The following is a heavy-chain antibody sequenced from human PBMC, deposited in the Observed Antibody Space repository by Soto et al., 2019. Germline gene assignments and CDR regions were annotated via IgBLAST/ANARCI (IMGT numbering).Heavy chain of an antibody. D-gene: IGHD5-12*01. V-gene: IGHV6-1*01. Sequence: SQTLSLTCAISGDSVSSNTASWNWIRQSPSRGLEWLGRTYFRSKWYNDYAVSVNSRIIINPDTSNNQFSLQLNSVIPEDPAVYVCAKGDNLGPTTGYAFEPWGQGIMVTVSS. CDR1: GDSVSSNTAS. CDR2: TYFRSKWYN. CDR3: AKGDNLGPTTGYAFEP. J-gene: IGHJ5*02.